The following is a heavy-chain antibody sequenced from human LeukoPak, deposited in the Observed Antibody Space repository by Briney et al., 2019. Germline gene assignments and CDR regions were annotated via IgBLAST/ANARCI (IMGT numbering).Heavy chain of an antibody. CDR2: ISYDGSNK. D-gene: IGHD2-8*01. Sequence: GGSLRLSCAASGFTFSSYAMHWVRQAPGKGLEWVAVISYDGSNKYYADSVKGRFTISRDNSKNTLYLQMNSLRAEDTAVYYCARDGGSVPMVYAIYFDYWGQGTLVTVSS. CDR1: GFTFSSYA. J-gene: IGHJ4*02. V-gene: IGHV3-30*04. CDR3: ARDGGSVPMVYAIYFDY.